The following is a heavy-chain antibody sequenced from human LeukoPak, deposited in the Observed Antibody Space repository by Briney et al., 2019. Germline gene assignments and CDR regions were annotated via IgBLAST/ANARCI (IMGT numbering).Heavy chain of an antibody. CDR2: ITTSSSYT. D-gene: IGHD1-26*01. J-gene: IGHJ6*03. CDR1: GFSFSSYN. V-gene: IGHV3-21*01. CDR3: ARDPYSGAYGDTYYYFMDV. Sequence: GGSLRLSCGASGFSFSSYNMDWVRQTPGKGLEWISSITTSSSYTFYADSVKGRFTISRDNAGNSLYLQMNSLTAEDTAVYYCARDPYSGAYGDTYYYFMDVWGKGTTVTISS.